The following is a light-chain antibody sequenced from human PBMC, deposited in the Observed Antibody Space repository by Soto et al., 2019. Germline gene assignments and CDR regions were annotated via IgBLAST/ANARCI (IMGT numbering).Light chain of an antibody. Sequence: SYELTQPPSVSVSPGKTASITCSGDKLGDKYACWYQQKPGQSPVLVIYQDSKRPSGIPERFSGSNSGNTATLTISGTQAMDEADYYCQAWDSSTAVVFGGGTKVTVL. J-gene: IGLJ2*01. CDR1: KLGDKY. V-gene: IGLV3-1*01. CDR2: QDS. CDR3: QAWDSSTAVV.